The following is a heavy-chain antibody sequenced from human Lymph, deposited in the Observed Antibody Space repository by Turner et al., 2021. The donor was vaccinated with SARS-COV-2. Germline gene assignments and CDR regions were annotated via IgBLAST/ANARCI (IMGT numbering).Heavy chain of an antibody. CDR3: AKDLAGTYYSSFDY. V-gene: IGHV3-9*01. J-gene: IGHJ4*02. Sequence: EVLLVESGGGLVQPGRSLRLSCAASGFTFDDYAMHWVRQAPGKGLEWVSGINWSGGSIAYADSVKGRFTISRDNPKNSLYLQMNSLRAEDTAFYYCAKDLAGTYYSSFDYWGQGTLVTVSS. CDR2: INWSGGSI. CDR1: GFTFDDYA. D-gene: IGHD1-26*01.